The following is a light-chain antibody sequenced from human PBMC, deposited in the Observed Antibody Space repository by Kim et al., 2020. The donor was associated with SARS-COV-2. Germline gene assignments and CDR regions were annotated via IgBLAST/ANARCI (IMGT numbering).Light chain of an antibody. Sequence: QSALTQPASVSGSPGQSITICTGTSSDVGGYNYVPWYQQHPGKAPKLMIYDVSKRPSGVSNRFSGSKSGNTASLTISGLQAEDEADYYCSSYTSSSVVFGGGTQLTVL. V-gene: IGLV2-14*01. CDR1: SSDVGGYNY. CDR3: SSYTSSSVV. CDR2: DVS. J-gene: IGLJ2*01.